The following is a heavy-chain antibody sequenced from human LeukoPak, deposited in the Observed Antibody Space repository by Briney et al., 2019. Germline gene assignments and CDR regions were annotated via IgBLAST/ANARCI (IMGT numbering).Heavy chain of an antibody. V-gene: IGHV3-21*01. Sequence: GGSLRLSCAASGFTFSSYAMSWVRQAPGKGLEWVSSISSSSSYIYYADSVKGRFTISRDNAKNSLYLQMNSLRAEDTAVYYCATDSSGYYSYWGQGTLVTVSS. CDR1: GFTFSSYA. CDR3: ATDSSGYYSY. J-gene: IGHJ4*02. CDR2: ISSSSSYI. D-gene: IGHD3-22*01.